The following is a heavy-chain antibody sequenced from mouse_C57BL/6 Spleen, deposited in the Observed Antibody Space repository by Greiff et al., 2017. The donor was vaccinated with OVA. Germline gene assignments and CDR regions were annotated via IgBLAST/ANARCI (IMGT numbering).Heavy chain of an antibody. CDR1: GYSITSGYY. Sequence: DVKLQESGPGLVKPSQSLSLTCSVTGYSITSGYYWNWIRQFPGNKLEWMGYISYDGSNNYNPSLKNRISITRDTSKNQFFLKLNSVTTEDTATYYCARGFYGSSSWYFDVWGTGTTVTVSS. CDR3: ARGFYGSSSWYFDV. V-gene: IGHV3-6*01. D-gene: IGHD1-1*01. CDR2: ISYDGSN. J-gene: IGHJ1*03.